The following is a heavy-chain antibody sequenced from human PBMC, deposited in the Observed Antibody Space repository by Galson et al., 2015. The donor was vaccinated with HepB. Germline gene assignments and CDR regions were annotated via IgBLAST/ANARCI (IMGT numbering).Heavy chain of an antibody. V-gene: IGHV3-30*18. CDR3: VKGGQGFFYYYYGMDV. CDR1: GFIFSSFG. J-gene: IGHJ6*02. D-gene: IGHD3-3*01. Sequence: SLRLSCAASGFIFSSFGMHWVRQVPGKGLEWVAVISYDGSNKDYADFVKGRFTTSRDNSKNTLYVQMNTLGAEDTAVYYCVKGGQGFFYYYYGMDVWGQGTTVTVSS. CDR2: ISYDGSNK.